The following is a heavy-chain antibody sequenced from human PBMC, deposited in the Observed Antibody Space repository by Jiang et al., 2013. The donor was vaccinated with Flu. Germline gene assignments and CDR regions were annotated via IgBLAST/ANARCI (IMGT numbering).Heavy chain of an antibody. J-gene: IGHJ4*02. CDR3: ARHYYDSRSNFDY. Sequence: TLSLSCTVSGGSMTSYYWSWIRQPPGKGLEWIGYIYYSGSTNYNPSLKSRVTISVDTSKNQFSLKLSPVTAADTAVYYCARHYYDSRSNFDYWGQGTLVTVSS. V-gene: IGHV4-59*13. CDR1: GGSMTSYY. CDR2: IYYSGST. D-gene: IGHD3-22*01.